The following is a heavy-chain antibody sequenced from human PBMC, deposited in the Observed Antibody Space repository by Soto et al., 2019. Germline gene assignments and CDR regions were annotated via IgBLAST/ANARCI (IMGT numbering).Heavy chain of an antibody. V-gene: IGHV1-69*06. CDR2: IIPIFGTT. D-gene: IGHD3-16*01. Sequence: SVKVSCKTSGAFFNTYAIIWVRQAPGQGLEWVGEIIPIFGTTKYTEKLEGRVTLTADKSTGTAYMELTSLESEDTAIYFCARKSTIRFYGMDVWGQGTTVTVSS. CDR1: GAFFNTYA. J-gene: IGHJ6*02. CDR3: ARKSTIRFYGMDV.